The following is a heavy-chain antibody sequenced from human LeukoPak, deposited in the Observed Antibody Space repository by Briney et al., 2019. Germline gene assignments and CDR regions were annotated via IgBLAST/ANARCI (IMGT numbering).Heavy chain of an antibody. V-gene: IGHV3-48*03. J-gene: IGHJ4*02. CDR2: ISSTSTI. CDR3: ARAGYGDPHFDF. CDR1: GFTFSSYA. D-gene: IGHD4-17*01. Sequence: GGSLRLSCAVSGFTFSSYAMHWVRQAPGKGLEWVSYISSTSTIYYAASVKGRFTISRDNAKNSLYLQMNSLRAEDTAAYYCARAGYGDPHFDFWGQGTLVTVSS.